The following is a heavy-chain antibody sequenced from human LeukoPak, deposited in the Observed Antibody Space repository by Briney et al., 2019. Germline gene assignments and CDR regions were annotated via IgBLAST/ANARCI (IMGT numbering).Heavy chain of an antibody. CDR1: GFTFSSYE. CDR2: ISSSGSTI. CDR3: ARVVAVAGTVFDY. Sequence: GGSLRLSCAASGFTFSSYEMNWVRQAPGKGLEWVSYISSSGSTIYYADSVKGRFTISRDNAKNSLYLQMNSLRAEDTAVYYCARVVAVAGTVFDYWGQGTLVTVSS. V-gene: IGHV3-48*03. D-gene: IGHD6-19*01. J-gene: IGHJ4*02.